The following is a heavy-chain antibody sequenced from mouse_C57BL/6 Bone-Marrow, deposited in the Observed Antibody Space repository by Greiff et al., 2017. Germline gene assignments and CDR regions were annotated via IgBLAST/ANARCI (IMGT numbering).Heavy chain of an antibody. V-gene: IGHV5-17*01. CDR2: ISSGSSTI. D-gene: IGHD2-5*01. CDR3: ARFYYSTYYAMDY. Sequence: EVQVVESGGGLVKPGGSLKLSCAASGFTFSDYGMHWVRQAPEKGLEWVAYISSGSSTIYYADTVKGRFTISRDNAKNTLFLQMTSLRSEDTAMYYCARFYYSTYYAMDYWGQGTSDTVSS. J-gene: IGHJ4*01. CDR1: GFTFSDYG.